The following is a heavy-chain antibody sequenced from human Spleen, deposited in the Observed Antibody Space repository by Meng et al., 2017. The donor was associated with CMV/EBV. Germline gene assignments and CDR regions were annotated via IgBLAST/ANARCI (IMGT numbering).Heavy chain of an antibody. CDR3: ARVFCSSTSCFSGYGMDV. D-gene: IGHD2-2*01. V-gene: IGHV4-34*01. CDR2: INPSGST. Sequence: GSLRLSCNVSGGSISTYYWSWMRQPPGKGLEWIGEINPSGSTNYNPSLKSRVTISVDTSKNQFSLKLSSVTAADTAVYYCARVFCSSTSCFSGYGMDVWGQGTTVTVSS. CDR1: GGSISTYY. J-gene: IGHJ6*02.